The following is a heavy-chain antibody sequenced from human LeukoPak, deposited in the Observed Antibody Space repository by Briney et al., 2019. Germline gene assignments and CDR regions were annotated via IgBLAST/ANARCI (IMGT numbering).Heavy chain of an antibody. D-gene: IGHD1-1*01. CDR3: ARHAVEAASRWFDP. CDR1: GGSISSYY. J-gene: IGHJ5*02. V-gene: IGHV4-4*07. Sequence: SETLSLTCTVSGGSISSYYWSWIRQPAGKGLEWIGRIYTSGSTNYNPSLKSRVTMSVDTSKNQFSLKLSSVTAADTAVYYCARHAVEAASRWFDPWGQGTLVTVSS. CDR2: IYTSGST.